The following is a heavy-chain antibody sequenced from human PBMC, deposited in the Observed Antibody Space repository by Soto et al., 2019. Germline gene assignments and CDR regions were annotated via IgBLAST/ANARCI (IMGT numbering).Heavy chain of an antibody. J-gene: IGHJ6*02. D-gene: IGHD3-9*01. V-gene: IGHV5-51*01. Sequence: PGESLKSSCKGSGYSFTSYWIGWVRQMPGKGLEWMGIIYPGDSDTRYSPSFQGQVTISADKSISTAYLQWSSLKASDTAMYYCARRNYDILTGYYGMDVWGQGTTVTVSS. CDR1: GYSFTSYW. CDR2: IYPGDSDT. CDR3: ARRNYDILTGYYGMDV.